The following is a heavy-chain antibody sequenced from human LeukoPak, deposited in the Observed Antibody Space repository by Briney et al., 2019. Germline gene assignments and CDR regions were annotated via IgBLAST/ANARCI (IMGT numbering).Heavy chain of an antibody. CDR3: AKSGYNRFDY. D-gene: IGHD5-24*01. V-gene: IGHV3-23*01. CDR2: ISGSGSGGST. CDR1: GFTFGSSA. Sequence: EGSLRLSCAASGFTFGSSAMSWVRQAPGKGLEWVSSISGSGSGGSTYYADSVKGRFTISRDNSKNTLYLQMNSLRAEDTAVYYCAKSGYNRFDYWGQGTLVTVSS. J-gene: IGHJ4*02.